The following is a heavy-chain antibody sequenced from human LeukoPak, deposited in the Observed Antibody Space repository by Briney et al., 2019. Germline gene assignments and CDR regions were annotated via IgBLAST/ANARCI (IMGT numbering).Heavy chain of an antibody. CDR1: GFTFSDYY. CDR2: ISSSGSTI. J-gene: IGHJ4*02. CDR3: ARGPYCSSTSCYSQVV. V-gene: IGHV3-11*04. D-gene: IGHD2-2*02. Sequence: PGGSLRLSCAASGFTFSDYYMSWIRQAPGKGLEWVSYISSSGSTIYYADSVKGRFTISRDNAKNSLYLQMNSLGAEDTAVYYCARGPYCSSTSCYSQVVWGQGTLVTVSS.